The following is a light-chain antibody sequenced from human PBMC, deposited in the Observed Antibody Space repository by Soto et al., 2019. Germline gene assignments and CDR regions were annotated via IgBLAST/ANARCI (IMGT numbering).Light chain of an antibody. CDR2: GTT. CDR1: QIVDSRY. J-gene: IGKJ1*01. CDR3: QGYRASPPWT. V-gene: IGKV3-20*01. Sequence: VWTPTACKGSLSPESVATLARSIIQIVDSRYLAWYQQKLGQAPRLPIYGTTNRATGIPDRFSGSGSGTDLTDNGSRLGPYDSAVFSCQGYRASPPWTCGQRSKVDIK.